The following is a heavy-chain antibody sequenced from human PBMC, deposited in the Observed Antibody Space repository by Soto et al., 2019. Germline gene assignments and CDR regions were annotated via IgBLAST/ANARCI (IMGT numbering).Heavy chain of an antibody. V-gene: IGHV3-33*01. J-gene: IGHJ6*02. CDR1: GFTFSSYG. CDR3: ARDKRSYYYGMDV. Sequence: QVQLVESGGGVVQPGRSLRLSCAASGFTFSSYGMHWVRQAPGKGLEWVAVIWYDGSNKYYADSVKGRFTISRDNSKNTLYLQMNSLRAEDTAVYYCARDKRSYYYGMDVWGQGTTVTVSS. CDR2: IWYDGSNK.